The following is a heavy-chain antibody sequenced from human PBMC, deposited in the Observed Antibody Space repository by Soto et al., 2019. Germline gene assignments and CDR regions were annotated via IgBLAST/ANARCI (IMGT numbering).Heavy chain of an antibody. CDR1: GFTFSSYG. CDR2: IWYDGSNK. V-gene: IGHV3-33*01. J-gene: IGHJ6*02. Sequence: QVQLVESGGGVVQPGRSLRLSCAASGFTFSSYGMHWVRQAPGKGLEWVAVIWYDGSNKYYADSVKGRFTISRDNSKNTLYLQRNRLRDEDTAVYYCARDRKTGSGGVWGLRRDYYYGMDVWGQGTTVTVSS. D-gene: IGHD2-8*02. CDR3: ARDRKTGSGGVWGLRRDYYYGMDV.